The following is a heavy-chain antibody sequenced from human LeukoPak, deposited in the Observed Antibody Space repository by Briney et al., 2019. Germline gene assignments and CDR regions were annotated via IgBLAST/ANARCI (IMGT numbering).Heavy chain of an antibody. CDR1: GGTFSSYA. J-gene: IGHJ6*03. V-gene: IGHV1-69*05. Sequence: GASVKVSCKASGGTFSSYAISWVRQAPGQGLEWMGGIIPIFGIANYAQKFQGRVTITTDESTSTAYMELSSLRSEDTAVYYCARGDFWSVLYYYYMDVWGKGTTVTVSS. D-gene: IGHD3-3*01. CDR3: ARGDFWSVLYYYYMDV. CDR2: IIPIFGIA.